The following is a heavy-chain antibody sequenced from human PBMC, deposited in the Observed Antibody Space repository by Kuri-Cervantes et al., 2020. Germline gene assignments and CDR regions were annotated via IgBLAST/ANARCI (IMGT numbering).Heavy chain of an antibody. D-gene: IGHD3-22*01. J-gene: IGHJ3*02. CDR1: GFTFSSYG. Sequence: GGSLRLSYAASGFTFSSYGMRWVRQAPGKGLEWVAVIWYDGSNKYYADSVKGRFTISRDNSKNTLYLQMNSLRAEDTAVYYCARDNRDYDSIAFDIWGQGTMVTVSS. CDR2: IWYDGSNK. V-gene: IGHV3-33*01. CDR3: ARDNRDYDSIAFDI.